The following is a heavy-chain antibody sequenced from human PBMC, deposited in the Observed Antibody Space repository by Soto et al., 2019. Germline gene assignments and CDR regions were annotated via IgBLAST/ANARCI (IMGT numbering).Heavy chain of an antibody. Sequence: QVQLQQWGAGLLKPSETLSLTCAVYGGSFSGYYWSWIRQPPGKGLEWIGEINHSGSTNYNPSLKSRVTISVDTSKNQFPLKLSSVTAADTAVDYCARCPRTYARNWFEPWGQGTLVTVSS. J-gene: IGHJ5*02. D-gene: IGHD3-16*01. CDR2: INHSGST. CDR1: GGSFSGYY. CDR3: ARCPRTYARNWFEP. V-gene: IGHV4-34*01.